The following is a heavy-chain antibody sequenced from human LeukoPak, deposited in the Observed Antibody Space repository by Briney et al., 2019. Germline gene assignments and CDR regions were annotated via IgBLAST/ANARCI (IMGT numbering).Heavy chain of an antibody. D-gene: IGHD3-22*01. J-gene: IGHJ4*02. CDR3: ARSLITMIVVLPGY. CDR1: GYTFTGYY. CDR2: INPNSGGT. V-gene: IGHV1-2*06. Sequence: GASVEVSCKASGYTFTGYYMHWVRQAPGQGLEWMGRINPNSGGTNYAQKFQGRVTMTRDTSISTAYMELSRLRSDDTAVYYCARSLITMIVVLPGYWGQGTLVTVSS.